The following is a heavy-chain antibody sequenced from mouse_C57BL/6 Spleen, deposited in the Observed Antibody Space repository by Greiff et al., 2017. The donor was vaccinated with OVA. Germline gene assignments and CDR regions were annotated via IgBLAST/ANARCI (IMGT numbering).Heavy chain of an antibody. D-gene: IGHD1-1*01. Sequence: EVKLLESGPGLVKPSQSLSLTCSVTGYSITSGYYWNWIRQFPGNKLEWMGYISYDGSNNYNPSLKNRISITRDTSKNQFFLKLNSVTTEDTATYYCASSYGSSFWYFDVWGTGTTVTVSS. V-gene: IGHV3-6*01. CDR2: ISYDGSN. CDR1: GYSITSGYY. CDR3: ASSYGSSFWYFDV. J-gene: IGHJ1*03.